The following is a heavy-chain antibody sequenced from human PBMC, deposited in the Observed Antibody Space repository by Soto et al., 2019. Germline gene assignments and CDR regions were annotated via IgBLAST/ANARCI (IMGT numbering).Heavy chain of an antibody. J-gene: IGHJ4*02. D-gene: IGHD3-22*01. V-gene: IGHV4-61*01. CDR3: ARGGRHNDSSGYGSLGY. CDR2: IYYSGNT. CDR1: GGSVSSGTYY. Sequence: SETLSLTCTVSGGSVSSGTYYWSWIRQPPGKGLEWIGYIYYSGNTNYNPSLKSRVTISVDTSKNQFSLKLSSVTAADTAVYYCARGGRHNDSSGYGSLGYWGRGTLVTVSS.